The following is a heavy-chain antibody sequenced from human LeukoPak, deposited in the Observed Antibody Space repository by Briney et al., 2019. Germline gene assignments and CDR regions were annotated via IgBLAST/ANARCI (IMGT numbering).Heavy chain of an antibody. CDR1: GYTFTSYG. V-gene: IGHV1-18*01. D-gene: IGHD7-27*01. CDR3: AGEGGGWNWGTDDAFDI. Sequence: GASVKVSCKASGYTFTSYGISWVRQAPGQGLEWMGWISAYNGNTNYAQKLQGRVTMTTHTSTSTAYMELRSLRSDETAVYSCAGEGGGWNWGTDDAFDIWGQGTMVTVSS. J-gene: IGHJ3*02. CDR2: ISAYNGNT.